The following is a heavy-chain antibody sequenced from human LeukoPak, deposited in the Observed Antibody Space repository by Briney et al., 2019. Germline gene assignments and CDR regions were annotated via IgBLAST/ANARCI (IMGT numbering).Heavy chain of an antibody. V-gene: IGHV1-8*03. D-gene: IGHD2-21*02. CDR3: ARTTSLTASGYDY. CDR1: GYTFTSNH. Sequence: ASVKVSCKASGYTFTSNHINWVRQATGQGLEWMGWMNPNTGDRGHAQKFQGRVSITRDTSMSTVYMELSSLRSEDTAVYFCARTTSLTASGYDYWGQGTLVTVSS. J-gene: IGHJ4*02. CDR2: MNPNTGDR.